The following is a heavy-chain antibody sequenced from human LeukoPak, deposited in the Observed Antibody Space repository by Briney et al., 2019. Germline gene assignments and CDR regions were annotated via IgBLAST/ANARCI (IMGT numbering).Heavy chain of an antibody. D-gene: IGHD3-22*01. J-gene: IGHJ6*03. V-gene: IGHV3-15*01. CDR2: IKSKTDGGTT. CDR1: GFTFSNAW. Sequence: PGGSPRLSCAASGFTFSNAWMSWVRQAPGKGLEWVGRIKSKTDGGTTDYAAPVKGRFTISRDDSKNTLYLQMNSLKTEDTAVYYCTTVADSSGYYLVAYYYYYMDVWGKGTTVTVSS. CDR3: TTVADSSGYYLVAYYYYYMDV.